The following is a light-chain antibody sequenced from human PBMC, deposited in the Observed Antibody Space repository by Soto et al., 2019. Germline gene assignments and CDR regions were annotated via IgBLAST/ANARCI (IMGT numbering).Light chain of an antibody. Sequence: DIVLTQSPGTLSLSPGERATLSCRASQSVKTSYLAWYQQKPGQAPRLLIFGASSRATGIPDRFIGSGSGTDFTLTISRLEPEDFAVYYCQQYGTSSTTFGQGTKVEIK. CDR3: QQYGTSSTT. CDR2: GAS. CDR1: QSVKTSY. J-gene: IGKJ1*01. V-gene: IGKV3-20*01.